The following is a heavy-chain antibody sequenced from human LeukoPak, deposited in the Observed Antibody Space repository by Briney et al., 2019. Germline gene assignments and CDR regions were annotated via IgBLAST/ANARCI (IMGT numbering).Heavy chain of an antibody. J-gene: IGHJ4*02. CDR2: INHSGST. CDR3: ARGRGERRGYAFDI. D-gene: IGHD2-2*01. V-gene: IGHV4-34*01. Sequence: SETLSLTCAVYGGSFSGYYWSWIRQPPGKGLEWIGKINHSGSTNYNPSLKSRVTISVDTSKNQFSLKLSSVTAADTAVYYCARGRGERRGYAFDIWGQGTLVTVSS. CDR1: GGSFSGYY.